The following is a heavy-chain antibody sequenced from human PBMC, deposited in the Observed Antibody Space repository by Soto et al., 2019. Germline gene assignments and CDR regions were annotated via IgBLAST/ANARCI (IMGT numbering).Heavy chain of an antibody. D-gene: IGHD5-18*01. V-gene: IGHV1-46*01. Sequence: ASVKVSCKASGYTFTSYDINWVRQAPGQGLEWMGIINPSGGSTSYAQKFQGSVTMTRDTSISTAYMELSRLKSDDTAVYYCARDKRGYSYGGYYFDYWGQGTPVTVSS. CDR3: ARDKRGYSYGGYYFDY. CDR2: INPSGGST. J-gene: IGHJ4*02. CDR1: GYTFTSYD.